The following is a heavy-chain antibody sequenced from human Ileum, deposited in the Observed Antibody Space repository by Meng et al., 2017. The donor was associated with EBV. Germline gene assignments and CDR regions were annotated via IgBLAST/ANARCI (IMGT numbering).Heavy chain of an antibody. CDR1: GGSFSPYY. CDR3: ARYGSGSPGLPWHFSL. D-gene: IGHD3-10*01. J-gene: IGHJ2*01. Sequence: QVHLQQWGTGLLMPSETLSRTCVVYGGSFSPYYWSWLRQSPEKGLEWIGEISHSGTTKYNPSLQSRVTISMDTSKNQFSLQLNSVTAADTGVYYCARYGSGSPGLPWHFSLWGRGTLGTVSS. V-gene: IGHV4-34*01. CDR2: ISHSGTT.